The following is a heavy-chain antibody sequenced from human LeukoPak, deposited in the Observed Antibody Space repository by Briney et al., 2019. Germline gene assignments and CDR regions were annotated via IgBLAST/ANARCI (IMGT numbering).Heavy chain of an antibody. J-gene: IGHJ4*02. Sequence: ASVSVSCTASGYSFNRYGISWVRQAPGQGLEWMGWISAYNGNTNYAQKLQGRVTMTTDTSTSTAYMELRSLRSDDTAVYYCARDWGPYCSSTSCRTGVDYWGQGTLVTVSS. CDR1: GYSFNRYG. D-gene: IGHD2-2*01. CDR2: ISAYNGNT. V-gene: IGHV1-18*01. CDR3: ARDWGPYCSSTSCRTGVDY.